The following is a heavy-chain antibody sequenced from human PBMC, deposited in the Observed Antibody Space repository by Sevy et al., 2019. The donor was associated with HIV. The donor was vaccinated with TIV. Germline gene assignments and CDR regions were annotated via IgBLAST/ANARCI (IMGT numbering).Heavy chain of an antibody. V-gene: IGHV4-59*01. CDR3: ARVHYDVGSGAAFDI. CDR2: IYYTGIT. CDR1: GGSMNYYY. J-gene: IGHJ3*02. Sequence: SETLSLSCTVSGGSMNYYYWTWIRQPPGKGLEWIGYIYYTGITPYKSSLQSRVTISIDTSRNHFSLKLISVTTADTAVYYCARVHYDVGSGAAFDIWGQGTMVTVSS. D-gene: IGHD3-22*01.